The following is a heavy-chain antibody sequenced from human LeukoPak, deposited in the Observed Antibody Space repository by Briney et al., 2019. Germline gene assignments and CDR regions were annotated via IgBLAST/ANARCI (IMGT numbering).Heavy chain of an antibody. CDR3: ARDWERYTYGGVLAFDI. CDR2: ISTSSSTI. V-gene: IGHV3-11*04. D-gene: IGHD5-18*01. CDR1: GFSISDYY. Sequence: GGSLRLSCAASGFSISDYYMSWIRQAPGKGLEWVAYISTSSSTISYGDSMKGRFTISRDNAENSLFLQMNSLRDEDTAVYYCARDWERYTYGGVLAFDIWGQGTMVTVSS. J-gene: IGHJ3*02.